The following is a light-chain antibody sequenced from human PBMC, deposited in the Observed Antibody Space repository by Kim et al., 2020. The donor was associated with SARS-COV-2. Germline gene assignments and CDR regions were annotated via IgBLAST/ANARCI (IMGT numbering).Light chain of an antibody. CDR3: YSAADNNRV. V-gene: IGLV3-27*01. CDR1: VLAKKY. Sequence: SYELTQPSSVSMSPGQTARITCSGDVLAKKYARWFQQKPGQAPVVVIYKDSERPSGIPERFSGSSSGTTVTLTISGAQVEDEADYYCYSAADNNRVFGGGTKLTFL. CDR2: KDS. J-gene: IGLJ3*02.